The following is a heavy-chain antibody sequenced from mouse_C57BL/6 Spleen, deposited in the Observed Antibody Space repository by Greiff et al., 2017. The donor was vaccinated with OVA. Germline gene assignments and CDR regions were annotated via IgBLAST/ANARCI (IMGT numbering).Heavy chain of an antibody. CDR3: ASPITGTYAMDY. CDR2: IDPSDSYT. D-gene: IGHD4-1*01. CDR1: GYTFTSYW. V-gene: IGHV1-69*01. Sequence: QVQLQQSGAELVMPGASVKLSCKASGYTFTSYWMHWVKQRPGQGLEWIGEIDPSDSYTNYNQKFKGKSTLTVDKSSSTAYMQLSSLTSEDSAVYYCASPITGTYAMDYWGQGTSVTVSS. J-gene: IGHJ4*01.